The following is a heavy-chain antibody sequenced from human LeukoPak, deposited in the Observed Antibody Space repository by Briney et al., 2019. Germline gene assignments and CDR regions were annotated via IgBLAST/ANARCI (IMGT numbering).Heavy chain of an antibody. Sequence: ASVKVSCKASGYTFTSYAMNWVRQAPGQGLEWMGWINTNTGNPTYAQGFTGRFVFSLDTSVSTAYLQISSLKAEDTAVYYCARGSGGITMIVEDAFDIWGQGTMVTVSS. D-gene: IGHD3-22*01. CDR1: GYTFTSYA. CDR2: INTNTGNP. CDR3: ARGSGGITMIVEDAFDI. J-gene: IGHJ3*02. V-gene: IGHV7-4-1*02.